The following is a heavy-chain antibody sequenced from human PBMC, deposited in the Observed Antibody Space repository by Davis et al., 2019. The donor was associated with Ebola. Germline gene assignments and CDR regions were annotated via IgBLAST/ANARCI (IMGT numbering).Heavy chain of an antibody. CDR1: GFTFSSYA. CDR2: IKQDGSEK. CDR3: ARDPYSRYGNYYYGMDV. V-gene: IGHV3-7*03. Sequence: GESLKISCAASGFTFSSYAMSWVRQAPGKGLEWVANIKQDGSEKYYVDSVKGRFTISRDNAKNSLYLQMNSLRAEDTAVYYCARDPYSRYGNYYYGMDVWGQGTTVTVSS. J-gene: IGHJ6*02. D-gene: IGHD6-13*01.